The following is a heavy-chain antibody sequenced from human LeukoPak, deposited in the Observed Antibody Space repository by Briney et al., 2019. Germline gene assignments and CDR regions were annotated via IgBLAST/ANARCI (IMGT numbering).Heavy chain of an antibody. CDR1: GYTFTSYD. CDR3: ARGLRYYGSGSYLYYLDY. J-gene: IGHJ4*02. D-gene: IGHD3-10*01. CDR2: MNPNSGNT. Sequence: GASVKVSCKASGYTFTSYDINWVRQATGQGLEWMGWMNPNSGNTGYAQKFQGRVTMTRNTSISTAYMELSSLRSEDTAVYYCARGLRYYGSGSYLYYLDYWGQGTLVTVSS. V-gene: IGHV1-8*01.